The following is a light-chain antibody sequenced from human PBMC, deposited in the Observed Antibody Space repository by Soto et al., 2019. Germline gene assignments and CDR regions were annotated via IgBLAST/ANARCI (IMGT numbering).Light chain of an antibody. J-gene: IGKJ2*01. CDR2: KAF. CDR3: QQYNDSFPYT. V-gene: IGKV1-5*03. Sequence: DIQMTQSPSTLSASVGDSVTITCRDSQSIDAFLACYQQKPATVPKLLIYKAFTLESVFTSRFSGSRSGTEFTLTVSRLQPDDFATYYCQQYNDSFPYTFGQGTKVDIK. CDR1: QSIDAF.